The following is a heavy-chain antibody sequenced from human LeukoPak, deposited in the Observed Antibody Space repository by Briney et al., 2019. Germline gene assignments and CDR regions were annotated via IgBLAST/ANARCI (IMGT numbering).Heavy chain of an antibody. CDR1: GFTFSSYW. J-gene: IGHJ4*02. CDR2: IKQDGSEK. CDR3: ASFPIFWGVGPYFDY. Sequence: GGSLRLSCAASGFTFSSYWMSWVRQAPGKGLEWVANIKQDGSEKYYVDSVKGRFTISRDNAKNSLYLQMNSLRAEDTAVYYCASFPIFWGVGPYFDYWGQGTLVTVSS. D-gene: IGHD3-10*01. V-gene: IGHV3-7*01.